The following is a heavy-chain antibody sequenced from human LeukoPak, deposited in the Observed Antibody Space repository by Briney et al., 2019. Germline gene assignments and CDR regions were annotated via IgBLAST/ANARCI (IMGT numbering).Heavy chain of an antibody. CDR3: AKDLNFLWYQLLD. Sequence: NPGGSLRLSCAASGFTFSSYSMNWVRQAPGKGLEWVSSISSSSSYIYYADSVKGRFTISRDNSKNTLYLQMNSLRAEDTAVYYCAKDLNFLWYQLLDWGQGTLVTVSS. D-gene: IGHD2-2*01. J-gene: IGHJ4*02. V-gene: IGHV3-21*01. CDR2: ISSSSSYI. CDR1: GFTFSSYS.